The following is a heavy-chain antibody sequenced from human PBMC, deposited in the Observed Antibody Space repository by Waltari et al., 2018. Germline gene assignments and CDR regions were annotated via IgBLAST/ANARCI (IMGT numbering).Heavy chain of an antibody. CDR2: MSFDGYNK. V-gene: IGHV3-30*18. CDR1: GFHFSASG. J-gene: IGHJ4*02. CDR3: AKETQSDGNAGLEF. Sequence: HVQIVESVGAVVQPGRSLRLSWSASGFHFSASGMHWVRQAPGKGLEWVALMSFDGYNKFYVDSVQGRFTIARDNSKNLMYLEMRDLRSEDTATYYCAKETQSDGNAGLEFWGQGTVVTVSS. D-gene: IGHD1-1*01.